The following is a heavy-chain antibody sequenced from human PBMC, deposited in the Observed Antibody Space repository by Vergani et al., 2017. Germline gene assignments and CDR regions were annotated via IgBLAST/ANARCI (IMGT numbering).Heavy chain of an antibody. J-gene: IGHJ4*02. D-gene: IGHD2-15*01. V-gene: IGHV3-30*02. Sequence: QVQLVESGGGVVQPGGSLRLSCAASGFTFTNYGLHWVRQAPGKGLEWVAFTRNDGLVEYYGDSVRGRFTISRYNSKTTLYLQMNRLRPEDTAVYYCSTAGAAYCRGASCYDFFEYWGQGTLVTVAS. CDR3: STAGAAYCRGASCYDFFEY. CDR2: TRNDGLVE. CDR1: GFTFTNYG.